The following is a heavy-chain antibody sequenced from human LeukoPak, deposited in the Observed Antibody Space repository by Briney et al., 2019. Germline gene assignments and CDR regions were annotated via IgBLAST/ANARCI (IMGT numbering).Heavy chain of an antibody. CDR1: GFTFSSYS. D-gene: IGHD2-2*01. CDR2: ISSSSSYI. Sequence: PGGSLRLSCAASGFTFSSYSMNWVRQAPGKGLEWASSISSSSSYIYYADSVKGRFTISRDNAKNSLYLQMNSLRAEDTAVYYCARDSDSQPGTSCSDWGQGTLVTVSS. J-gene: IGHJ4*02. CDR3: ARDSDSQPGTSCSD. V-gene: IGHV3-21*01.